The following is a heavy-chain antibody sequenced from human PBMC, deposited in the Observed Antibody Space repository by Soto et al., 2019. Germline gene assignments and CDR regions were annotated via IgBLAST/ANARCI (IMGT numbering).Heavy chain of an antibody. CDR2: IYHSGRT. D-gene: IGHD2-15*01. J-gene: IGHJ4*02. V-gene: IGHV4-38-2*02. CDR1: GYSISSGYY. Sequence: SETLSLTCAASGYSISSGYYWGWIRQPPGKGLEWIGSIYHSGRTYYNPSLKSRVTISVDTSKNQFSLKLSSVTAADTAVYYCAREEYCSGGSCPFGPYYFDYWGQGTLVTVSS. CDR3: AREEYCSGGSCPFGPYYFDY.